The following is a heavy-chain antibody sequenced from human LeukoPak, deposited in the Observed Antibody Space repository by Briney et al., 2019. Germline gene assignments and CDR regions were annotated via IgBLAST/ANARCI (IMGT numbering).Heavy chain of an antibody. CDR3: ARDPYFYDSSGYYYFRPPDY. J-gene: IGHJ4*02. D-gene: IGHD3-22*01. Sequence: GASVKVSCKASGYTFTSYGISWVRQAPGQGLEWMGWISAYNGNTNYAQKLQGRVTMTTDTSTSTAYMELRSLRSDDTAVYYCARDPYFYDSSGYYYFRPPDYWGQGTLVTVSS. V-gene: IGHV1-18*01. CDR1: GYTFTSYG. CDR2: ISAYNGNT.